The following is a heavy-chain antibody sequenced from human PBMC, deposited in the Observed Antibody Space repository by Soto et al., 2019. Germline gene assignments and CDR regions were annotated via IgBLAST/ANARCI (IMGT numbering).Heavy chain of an antibody. Sequence: SETLSLTCTVSGGSISSSSYYWGWIRQPPGKGLEWIGSIYYSGSTYYNPSLKSRVTISVDTSKNQFSLKLSSVTAADPAVYYCARHTPAISISDHWGQGTLVTV. CDR1: GGSISSSSYY. V-gene: IGHV4-39*01. J-gene: IGHJ4*02. D-gene: IGHD2-15*01. CDR3: ARHTPAISISDH. CDR2: IYYSGST.